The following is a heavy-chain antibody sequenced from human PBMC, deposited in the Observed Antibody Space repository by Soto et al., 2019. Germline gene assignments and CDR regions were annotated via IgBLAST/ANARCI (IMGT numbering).Heavy chain of an antibody. V-gene: IGHV1-2*04. CDR2: INPNSGGT. CDR3: ARDFPSPARMVRGVITTHSAFDI. CDR1: GYTLTGYE. D-gene: IGHD3-10*01. Sequence: GASVKVSREASGYTLTGYEIDLVRKAPGPRLEGMGWINPNSGGTNYAQKFQGWVTMTRDTSISTAYMELSRLRSDDTAVYYCARDFPSPARMVRGVITTHSAFDIWGQGTMVTVSS. J-gene: IGHJ3*02.